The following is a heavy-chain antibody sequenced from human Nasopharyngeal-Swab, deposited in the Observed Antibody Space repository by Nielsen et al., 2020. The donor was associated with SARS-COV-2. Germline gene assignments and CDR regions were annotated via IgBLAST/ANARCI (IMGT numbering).Heavy chain of an antibody. Sequence: GESLKISCAAPGFTFSSYAMHWVRQAPGKGLEWVAVISYDGSNKYYADSVKGRFTISRDNSKNTLYLQMNSLRAEDTAVYYCAREADEGLAYFDYWGQGTLVTVSS. V-gene: IGHV3-30-3*01. D-gene: IGHD3-16*01. CDR1: GFTFSSYA. J-gene: IGHJ4*02. CDR3: AREADEGLAYFDY. CDR2: ISYDGSNK.